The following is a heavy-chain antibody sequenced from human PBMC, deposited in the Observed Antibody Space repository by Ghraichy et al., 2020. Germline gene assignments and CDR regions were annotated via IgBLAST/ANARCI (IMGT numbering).Heavy chain of an antibody. J-gene: IGHJ6*02. CDR3: ARDVRDYDFWSGYYPYYYYYYGMDV. D-gene: IGHD3-3*01. Sequence: GGSLRLSCAASGFTFSSYSMNWVRQAPGKGLEWVSYISSSSSTIYYADSVKGRFTISRDNAMNSLYLQMNSLRDEDTAVYYCARDVRDYDFWSGYYPYYYYYYGMDVWGQGTTVTVSS. CDR2: ISSSSSTI. V-gene: IGHV3-48*02. CDR1: GFTFSSYS.